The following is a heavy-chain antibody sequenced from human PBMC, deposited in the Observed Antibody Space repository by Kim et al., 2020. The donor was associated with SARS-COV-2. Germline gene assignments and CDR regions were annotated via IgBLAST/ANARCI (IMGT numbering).Heavy chain of an antibody. Sequence: GGSLRLSCAASGFTFSSYWMHWVRQAPGKGLVWVSRINSDGSSTSYADSVKGRFTISRDNAKNTLYLQMNRLRAEDTAVYYCAKDRAGGWFGDSAFDIWGQGTMVTVSS. V-gene: IGHV3-74*01. J-gene: IGHJ3*02. D-gene: IGHD6-19*01. CDR3: AKDRAGGWFGDSAFDI. CDR1: GFTFSSYW. CDR2: INSDGSST.